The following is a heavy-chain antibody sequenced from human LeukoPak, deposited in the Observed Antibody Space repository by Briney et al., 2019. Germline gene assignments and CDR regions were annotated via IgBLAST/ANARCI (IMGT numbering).Heavy chain of an antibody. CDR2: TYYRSKWYN. CDR3: ARGGIGYCTSSSCYFDY. V-gene: IGHV6-1*01. CDR1: GDSVSSNSAA. Sequence: SQTLSLSCAISGDSVSSNSAAWNWIRQSPSRGLEWVGRTYYRSKWYNDYAVSVKSRITINPDTSKNQFYLQLNSVTPEDTAVYYCARGGIGYCTSSSCYFDYWGQGTLVTVSS. J-gene: IGHJ4*02. D-gene: IGHD2-2*01.